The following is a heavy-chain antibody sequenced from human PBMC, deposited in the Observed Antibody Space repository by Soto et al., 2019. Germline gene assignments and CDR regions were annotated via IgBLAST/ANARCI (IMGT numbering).Heavy chain of an antibody. V-gene: IGHV1-69*02. CDR1: GGTFSSYT. D-gene: IGHD4-17*01. Sequence: QVQLVQSGAEVKKPGSSVKVSCKASGGTFSSYTISWVRQAPGQGLEWMGRIIPILGIANYAQKFQGRVTITADKSTSTDYMELSSLRSEDTAVYYCMVTTRAVGSIDYWGQGTLVTVSS. J-gene: IGHJ4*02. CDR2: IIPILGIA. CDR3: MVTTRAVGSIDY.